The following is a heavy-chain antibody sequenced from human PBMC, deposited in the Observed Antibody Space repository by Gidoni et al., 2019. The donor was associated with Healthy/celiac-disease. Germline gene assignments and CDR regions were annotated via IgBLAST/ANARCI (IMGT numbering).Heavy chain of an antibody. Sequence: QVQLVESGGGVVQPGRSLRLSCAASGFTFSSYGMHWVRQAPGKGLEWVAVIWYDGSNKYYADSVKGRFTISRDNSKNTLYLQMNSLRAEDTAVYYCARSQYCSGGSCYYYYGMDVWGQGTTVTVSS. V-gene: IGHV3-33*01. D-gene: IGHD2-15*01. CDR3: ARSQYCSGGSCYYYYGMDV. J-gene: IGHJ6*02. CDR1: GFTFSSYG. CDR2: IWYDGSNK.